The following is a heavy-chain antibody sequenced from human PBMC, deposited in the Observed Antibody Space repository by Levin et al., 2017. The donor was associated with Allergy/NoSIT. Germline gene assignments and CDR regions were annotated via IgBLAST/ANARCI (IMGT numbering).Heavy chain of an antibody. V-gene: IGHV1-8*01. J-gene: IGHJ4*02. Sequence: GESLKISCKASGYTFTSYDINWVRQATGQGLEWMGWMNPNSGNTGYAQKFQGRVTMTRNTSISTAYMELSSLRSEDTAVYYCARGRISGYDYTDYWGQGTLVTVSS. CDR1: GYTFTSYD. CDR3: ARGRISGYDYTDY. CDR2: MNPNSGNT. D-gene: IGHD5-12*01.